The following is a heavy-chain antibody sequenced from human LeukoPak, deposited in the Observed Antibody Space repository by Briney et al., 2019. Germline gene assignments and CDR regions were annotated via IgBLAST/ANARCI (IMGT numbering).Heavy chain of an antibody. D-gene: IGHD1-26*01. CDR3: ARYGNLGY. Sequence: GGSLRLSCAASGFTFSSDWMSWVRQAPGKGLEWVAALKQDGSAKYYLDSVKGRFTISRDNAKNSLYLQMNSLGAEDTAVYYCARYGNLGYWGRGTLVTVSS. V-gene: IGHV3-7*01. CDR2: LKQDGSAK. CDR1: GFTFSSDW. J-gene: IGHJ4*02.